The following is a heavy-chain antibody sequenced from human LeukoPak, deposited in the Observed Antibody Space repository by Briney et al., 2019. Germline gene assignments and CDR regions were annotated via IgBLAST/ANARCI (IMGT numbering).Heavy chain of an antibody. D-gene: IGHD3-22*01. CDR3: ARGSTYYDSSGQVPFDY. V-gene: IGHV3-48*01. CDR2: ISGGSGAI. CDR1: GFTFSSYN. Sequence: PGGSLRLSCAASGFTFSSYNMIWVRQAPGKGLEWVSYISGGSGAIYYTDSVRGRFTISRDNARNSLALQMNSLRVEDTAVYYCARGSTYYDSSGQVPFDYWGQGTLVTVSS. J-gene: IGHJ4*02.